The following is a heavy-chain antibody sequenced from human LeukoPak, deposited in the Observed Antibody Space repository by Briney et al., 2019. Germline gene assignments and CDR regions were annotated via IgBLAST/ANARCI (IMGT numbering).Heavy chain of an antibody. CDR2: IKSKSGGGTS. V-gene: IGHV3-15*01. D-gene: IGHD3-22*01. J-gene: IGHJ3*02. Sequence: PGGPLRLSCAASGFTFSNAWMTWDRQAPGKGLEWVGRIKSKSGGGTSDYAAPVKGRFTISRDDSKNTLYLQMNSLKTEDTAVYYCTTQDSFDIWGQGTMVTVSS. CDR1: GFTFSNAW. CDR3: TTQDSFDI.